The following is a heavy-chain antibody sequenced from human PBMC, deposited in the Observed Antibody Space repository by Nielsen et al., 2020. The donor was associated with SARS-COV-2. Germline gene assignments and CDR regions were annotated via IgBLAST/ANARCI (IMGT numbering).Heavy chain of an antibody. Sequence: ASVKVSCKASGYTFTDYYIHWVRQAPGQGLEWMGRINPYSGGTNYAQKFQGTVTMTRDASISTVYMELTSDDTAVYYCARVQWSSGSFRLDYWGQGTLVTVSS. CDR2: INPYSGGT. CDR1: GYTFTDYY. CDR3: ARVQWSSGSFRLDY. V-gene: IGHV1-2*06. D-gene: IGHD3-10*01. J-gene: IGHJ4*02.